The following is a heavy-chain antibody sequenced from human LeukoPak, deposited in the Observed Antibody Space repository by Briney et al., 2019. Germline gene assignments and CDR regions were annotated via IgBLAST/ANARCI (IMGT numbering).Heavy chain of an antibody. CDR2: ICYSGST. D-gene: IGHD3-10*01. CDR3: ARVWPMVRGVIRAPNWFDP. Sequence: PSETLSLTCTVPGGSISSYYWSWIRQPPGKGLEWIGYICYSGSTNYNPSLKSRVTISVDTSKDQFSLKLSSVTAADTAVYYCARVWPMVRGVIRAPNWFDPWGQGTLVTVSS. J-gene: IGHJ5*02. CDR1: GGSISSYY. V-gene: IGHV4-59*01.